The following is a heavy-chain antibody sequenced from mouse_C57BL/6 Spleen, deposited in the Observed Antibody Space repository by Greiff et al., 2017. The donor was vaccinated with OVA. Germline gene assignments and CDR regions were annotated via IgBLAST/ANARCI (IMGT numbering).Heavy chain of an antibody. J-gene: IGHJ3*01. V-gene: IGHV1-63*01. CDR2: IYPGGGYT. CDR1: GYTFTNYW. D-gene: IGHD2-4*01. CDR3: AVYDYGARAWFAY. Sequence: QVQLKQSGAELVRPGTSVKMSCKASGYTFTNYWIGWAKQRPGHGLEWIGDIYPGGGYTNYNEKFKGKATLTADKSSSTAYMQFSSLTSEDSAIYYCAVYDYGARAWFAYWGQGTLVTVSA.